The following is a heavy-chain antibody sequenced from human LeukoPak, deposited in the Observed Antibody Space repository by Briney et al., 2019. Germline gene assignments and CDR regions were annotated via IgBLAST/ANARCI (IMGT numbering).Heavy chain of an antibody. CDR2: ILYVGSNE. CDR3: ARERDYYYYYYMDV. CDR1: GFTFCSYA. J-gene: IGHJ6*03. Sequence: PGGSLRLSCAASGFTFCSYAFHWVRQAPGKGLEWVAVILYVGSNEYYADSVKGRFTISRDNSKNTLYLQMNSLRADDTAVYYCARERDYYYYYYMDVWGKGTTVTVSS. V-gene: IGHV3-30-3*01.